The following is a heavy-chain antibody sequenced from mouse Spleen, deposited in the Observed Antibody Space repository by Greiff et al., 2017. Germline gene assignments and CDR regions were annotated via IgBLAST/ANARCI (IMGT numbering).Heavy chain of an antibody. CDR2: IDYDGSGA. J-gene: IGHJ1*01. D-gene: IGHD1-1*01. CDR1: GFTFSDYY. Sequence: EVMLVESEGGLVQPGSSMKLSCSASGFTFSDYYMAWVRQVPEKGLEWVANIDYDGSGAYYLDSLKSRFIISRDNAKNILYLQMSSLKSEDTATYYCARDTTGYFDVWGAGTTVTVSS. V-gene: IGHV5-16*01. CDR3: ARDTTGYFDV.